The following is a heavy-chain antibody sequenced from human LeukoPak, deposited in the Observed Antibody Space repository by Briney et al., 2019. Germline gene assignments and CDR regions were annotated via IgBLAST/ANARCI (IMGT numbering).Heavy chain of an antibody. Sequence: ASVKVSCKASGYTFTSYDINWVRQATGQGLEWMGWMNPNSGNTGYAQKFQGRVTVTRNTSIGTAYMELSSLRSEDTAVYYCARGWGSSACFDYWGQGTLVTDSS. D-gene: IGHD6-6*01. CDR1: GYTFTSYD. CDR3: ARGWGSSACFDY. V-gene: IGHV1-8*01. J-gene: IGHJ4*02. CDR2: MNPNSGNT.